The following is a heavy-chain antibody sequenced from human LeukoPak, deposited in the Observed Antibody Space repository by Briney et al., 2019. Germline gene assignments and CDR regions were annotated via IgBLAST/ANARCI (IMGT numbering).Heavy chain of an antibody. D-gene: IGHD1-26*01. Sequence: GRSLRLSCAASGFTFSSHDMHWVRQAPGKGLEGVASISYDGGKKDYADSVKGRFTISRDNSKNTLYLQRNSLRAEDTAVYYCAKPRPGGSTEPFDSWGQGTLVTVSS. CDR1: GFTFSSHD. CDR3: AKPRPGGSTEPFDS. J-gene: IGHJ4*02. V-gene: IGHV3-30*18. CDR2: ISYDGGKK.